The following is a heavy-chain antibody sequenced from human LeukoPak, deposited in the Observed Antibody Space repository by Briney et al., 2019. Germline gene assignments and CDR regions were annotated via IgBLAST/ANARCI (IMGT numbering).Heavy chain of an antibody. CDR1: GGTFSSYA. Sequence: SVKVSCKASGGTFSSYAISWVRQAPGQGLEWMGRIIPILGIANYAQKFQGRVTITADKSTSTAYMELSSLRSEDTAVYYCARDYYDSSGYYYPGYFQHWGQGTLVTVSS. V-gene: IGHV1-69*04. J-gene: IGHJ1*01. CDR2: IIPILGIA. CDR3: ARDYYDSSGYYYPGYFQH. D-gene: IGHD3-22*01.